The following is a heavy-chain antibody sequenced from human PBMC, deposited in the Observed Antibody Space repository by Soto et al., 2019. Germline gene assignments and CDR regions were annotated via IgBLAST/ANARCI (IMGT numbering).Heavy chain of an antibody. Sequence: SGPTLVNPTQTLTLTCTFSGFSLSTSGVGVGWIRQPPGKALEWLALIYWDDDKRYSPSLKSRLTITKNTSKNRVVLTMTNMDPVDTTTYYGAHKDGTWCGAQRNWFDPWGQGTLVTAS. CDR2: IYWDDDK. CDR1: GFSLSTSGVG. V-gene: IGHV2-5*02. CDR3: AHKDGTWCGAQRNWFDP. D-gene: IGHD3-10*01. J-gene: IGHJ5*02.